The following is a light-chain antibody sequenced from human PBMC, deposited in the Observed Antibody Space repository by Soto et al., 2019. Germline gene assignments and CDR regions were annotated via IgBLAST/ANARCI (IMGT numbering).Light chain of an antibody. CDR1: QSVSSN. Sequence: EIERTQSPAAVTVCPGGRATLYYRASQSVSSNLAWYQQKPGQAPRLLIYGASTRATGIPARFSGSGSGTEFTLTTSSLQSQDFAVYSCQQYNNWPRTFGQGTKVDIK. V-gene: IGKV3-15*01. J-gene: IGKJ1*01. CDR2: GAS. CDR3: QQYNNWPRT.